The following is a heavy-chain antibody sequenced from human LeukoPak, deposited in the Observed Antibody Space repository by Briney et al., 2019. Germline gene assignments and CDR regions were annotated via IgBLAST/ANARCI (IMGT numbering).Heavy chain of an antibody. CDR2: IYYSGST. D-gene: IGHD1-1*01. Sequence: SETLSLTCAVSGGSISSGGYSWSWIRQPPGKGLEWIGYIYYSGSTNYNPSLKSRVTISVDTSKNQFSLKLSSVTAADTAVYYCARETYREAGYDYWGQGTLVTVSS. CDR3: ARETYREAGYDY. V-gene: IGHV4-61*08. J-gene: IGHJ4*02. CDR1: GGSISSGGYS.